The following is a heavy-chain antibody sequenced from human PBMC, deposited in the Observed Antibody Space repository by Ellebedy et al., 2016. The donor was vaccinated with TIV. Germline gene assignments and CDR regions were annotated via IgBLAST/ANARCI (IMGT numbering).Heavy chain of an antibody. CDR1: GYTFTTYS. V-gene: IGHV1-18*01. CDR3: ARGTGSGDAFHI. J-gene: IGHJ3*02. CDR2: ISTSYGGT. D-gene: IGHD1-14*01. Sequence: ASVKVSRXASGYTFTTYSITWVRQAPGQGLEWMAWISTSYGGTTYAQKLQDRVTLTTDTSTSTVYMEMRSLTSDDTAVYYCARGTGSGDAFHIWGQGTMVTVSS.